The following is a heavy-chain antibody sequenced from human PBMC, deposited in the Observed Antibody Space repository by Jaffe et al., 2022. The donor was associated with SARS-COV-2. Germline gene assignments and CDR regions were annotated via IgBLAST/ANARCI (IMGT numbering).Heavy chain of an antibody. J-gene: IGHJ6*02. CDR1: GYTFTNNG. V-gene: IGHV1-3*01. CDR2: ISRGNGDT. D-gene: IGHD1-7*01. Sequence: QVQLVQSGAEVKKPGASVKVSCKASGYTFTNNGIHWVRQAPGQRLEWMGWISRGNGDTKYSQNFQDRVTITRDTSATTVYMEVSSLSSEDTAVYYCVRLLGYGIAGTTGYGLDVWGQGTTVTVSS. CDR3: VRLLGYGIAGTTGYGLDV.